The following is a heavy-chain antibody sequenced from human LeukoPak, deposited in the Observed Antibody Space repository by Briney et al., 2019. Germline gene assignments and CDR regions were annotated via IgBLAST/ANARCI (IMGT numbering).Heavy chain of an antibody. CDR1: GASFSNYY. J-gene: IGHJ3*02. V-gene: IGHV4-34*01. Sequence: SETLSLTCAVYGASFSNYYWTWIRQPPGKGLEWIGEINHSGSTNYNPSLKSRLTISVDTSKNQFSLKVSSVTAADTAVYSCARGSNNWNVDTIDIWGQGTMVTVSS. CDR3: ARGSNNWNVDTIDI. CDR2: INHSGST. D-gene: IGHD1-20*01.